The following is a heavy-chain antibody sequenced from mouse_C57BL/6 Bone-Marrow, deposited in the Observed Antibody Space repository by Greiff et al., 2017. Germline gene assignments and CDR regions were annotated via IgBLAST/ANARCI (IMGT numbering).Heavy chain of an antibody. CDR2: ISDGGSYT. Sequence: DVHLVESGGGLVKPGGSLKLSCAASGFTFSSYAMSWDRQTPEKRLEWVATISDGGSYTYYPDNVMGRFPISRDNAKNNLYLQMSHLKSEDTAMYYCARELGSYAMDYWGQGTSVTVSS. J-gene: IGHJ4*01. CDR1: GFTFSSYA. V-gene: IGHV5-4*01. D-gene: IGHD3-1*01. CDR3: ARELGSYAMDY.